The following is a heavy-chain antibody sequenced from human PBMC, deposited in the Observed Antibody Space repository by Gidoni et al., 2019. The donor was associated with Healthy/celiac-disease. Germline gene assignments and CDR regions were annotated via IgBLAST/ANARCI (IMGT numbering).Heavy chain of an antibody. V-gene: IGHV1-18*01. J-gene: IGHJ6*02. Sequence: QVQLVQSGAEVKKPGASVKVSCKASGYTFTSYGISWVRQAPGQGLEWMGWISAYNGNTNYAQKLQGRVTMTTDTSTSTAYMELRSLRSDDTAVYYCAREVLLWFGEKNTRYYYYGVDVWGQGTTVTVSS. CDR1: GYTFTSYG. D-gene: IGHD3-10*01. CDR3: AREVLLWFGEKNTRYYYYGVDV. CDR2: ISAYNGNT.